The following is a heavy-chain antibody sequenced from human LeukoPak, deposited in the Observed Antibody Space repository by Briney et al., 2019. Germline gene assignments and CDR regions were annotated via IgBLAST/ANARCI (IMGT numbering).Heavy chain of an antibody. CDR1: GFTFSSYA. V-gene: IGHV3-30-3*01. Sequence: PGGSLRLSCAASGFTFSSYAMHWVRQAPGKGLEWVAVISYDGSNKYYADSVKGRFTISRDNSKNTLYLQMNSLRAEDTAVYYCARDLGQLGAYNWFDPWGQGTLVTVSS. D-gene: IGHD6-6*01. J-gene: IGHJ5*02. CDR2: ISYDGSNK. CDR3: ARDLGQLGAYNWFDP.